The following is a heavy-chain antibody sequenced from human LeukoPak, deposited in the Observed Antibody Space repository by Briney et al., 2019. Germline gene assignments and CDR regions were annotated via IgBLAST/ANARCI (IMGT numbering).Heavy chain of an antibody. J-gene: IGHJ4*02. CDR2: ISTSGRSI. Sequence: GSLRLSCVGSGFSFSSYDMNWVRQSPGKELEWISYISTSGRSIYYSESVRGRFAISRDNSKNTLYLQMNSLRAEDTAVYYCAKHAYGSGKQAIDYWGQGTLVTVSS. CDR3: AKHAYGSGKQAIDY. V-gene: IGHV3-48*03. D-gene: IGHD3-10*01. CDR1: GFSFSSYD.